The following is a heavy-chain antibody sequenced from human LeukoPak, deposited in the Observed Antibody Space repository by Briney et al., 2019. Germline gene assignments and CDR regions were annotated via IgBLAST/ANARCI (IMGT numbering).Heavy chain of an antibody. CDR3: ARGLYGDYKIGGY. V-gene: IGHV7-4-1*02. Sequence: ASVKVSCKASGYTFTSYDINWVRQATGQGLEWMGWINTNTGNPTYAQGFTGRFVFSLDTSVSTAYLQISSLKAEDTAVYYCARGLYGDYKIGGYWGQGTLVTVSS. CDR2: INTNTGNP. D-gene: IGHD4-17*01. J-gene: IGHJ4*02. CDR1: GYTFTSYD.